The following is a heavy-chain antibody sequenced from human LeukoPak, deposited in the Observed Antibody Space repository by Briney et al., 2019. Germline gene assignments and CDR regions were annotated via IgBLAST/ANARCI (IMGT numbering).Heavy chain of an antibody. J-gene: IGHJ3*02. D-gene: IGHD6-13*01. V-gene: IGHV1-8*01. CDR1: GYSFTIYD. Sequence: ASVKVSCKASGYSFTIYDINWVRQAPGQGLEWMGWMNPDSGNTGYAPKFQGRVSMTRNTSINTAYLELSSLTSEDTAVYYCAEISSKWYGNALDIWGQGTMVTVSS. CDR2: MNPDSGNT. CDR3: AEISSKWYGNALDI.